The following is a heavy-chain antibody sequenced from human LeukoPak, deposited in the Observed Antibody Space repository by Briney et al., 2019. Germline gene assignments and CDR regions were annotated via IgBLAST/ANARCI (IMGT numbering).Heavy chain of an antibody. D-gene: IGHD3-22*01. Sequence: GGSLRLSCAASGFTFSSYAMHWVRQAPGKGLEWVAVISYDGSNKYYADSVKGRFTISRDNSKNTLYLQMNSLRAEDTAVYCCARADGGGSSGSPIDYWGQGTLVTVSS. J-gene: IGHJ4*02. CDR2: ISYDGSNK. CDR1: GFTFSSYA. V-gene: IGHV3-30*04. CDR3: ARADGGGSSGSPIDY.